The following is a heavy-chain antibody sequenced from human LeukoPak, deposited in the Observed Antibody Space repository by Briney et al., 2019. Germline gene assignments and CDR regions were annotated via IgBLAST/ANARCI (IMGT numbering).Heavy chain of an antibody. CDR1: GFTFSSYG. V-gene: IGHV3-30*18. Sequence: GRSLRLSCAASGFTFSSYGVHWVRQAPGKGLEWVAVISYDGSNKYYADSVKGRFTISRDNSKNTLYLQMNSLRAEDTAVYYCAKEYYYGSGSSHLDYWGQGTLVTVSS. CDR2: ISYDGSNK. D-gene: IGHD3-10*01. CDR3: AKEYYYGSGSSHLDY. J-gene: IGHJ4*02.